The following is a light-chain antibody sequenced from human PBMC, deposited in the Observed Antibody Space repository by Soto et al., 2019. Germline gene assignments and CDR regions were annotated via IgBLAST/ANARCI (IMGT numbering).Light chain of an antibody. Sequence: DIQMTQSPSSLSASVGDRVTITCRASQSISSYLNWYQQKPGKAPKLLIYAASRLQSGVTSRFSGSGSGTDFTLTISSLQPEDFATYYCQQSYITPWTVGQGTKVEIK. CDR1: QSISSY. CDR2: AAS. V-gene: IGKV1-39*01. CDR3: QQSYITPWT. J-gene: IGKJ1*01.